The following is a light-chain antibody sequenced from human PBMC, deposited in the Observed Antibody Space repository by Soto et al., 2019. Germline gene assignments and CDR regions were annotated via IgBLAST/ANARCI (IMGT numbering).Light chain of an antibody. J-gene: IGKJ4*01. V-gene: IGKV3-11*01. CDR1: QSISSS. CDR2: DAS. Sequence: EIVLTQSPVTLSLSPGERATLSCRASQSISSSLAWYQQKLGQAPRLLIYDASNRATGIPARFSGNGSVTAFTLTISSLEPEDVAVYYCQQGSSFGGGTKVEIK. CDR3: QQGSS.